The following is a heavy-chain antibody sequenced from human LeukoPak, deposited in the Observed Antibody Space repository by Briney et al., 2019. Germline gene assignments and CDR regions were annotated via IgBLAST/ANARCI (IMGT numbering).Heavy chain of an antibody. V-gene: IGHV3-20*04. J-gene: IGHJ4*02. Sequence: GGSLRLSCTASGFTFDDYGMSWVRQAPGKGLEWVSGIYWNGGSTGYADSVKGRFTISRANAKNSLYLQMNSLKAEDTALYYCASGGIYYGAAFDFWGQGSLVTVSS. D-gene: IGHD1-26*01. CDR1: GFTFDDYG. CDR3: ASGGIYYGAAFDF. CDR2: IYWNGGST.